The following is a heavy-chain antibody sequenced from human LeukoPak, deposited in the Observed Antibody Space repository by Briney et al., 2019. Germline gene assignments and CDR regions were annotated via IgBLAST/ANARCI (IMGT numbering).Heavy chain of an antibody. CDR3: ANPYSSGWYGL. D-gene: IGHD6-19*01. CDR1: GFTFRSHA. J-gene: IGHJ4*02. Sequence: GTSLRLSCATSGFTFRSHAMHWVRQSPGKGLEWVAQIWYDGSNKYYADSVKGRFTISRDNSKNTLYLQMNSLRAEDTAVYYCANPYSSGWYGLWGQGTLVTVSS. CDR2: IWYDGSNK. V-gene: IGHV3-33*06.